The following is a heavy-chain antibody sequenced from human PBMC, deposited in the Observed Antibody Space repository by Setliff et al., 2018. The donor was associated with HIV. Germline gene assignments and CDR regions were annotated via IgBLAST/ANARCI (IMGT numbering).Heavy chain of an antibody. V-gene: IGHV4-59*08. CDR1: GGSMSRFY. D-gene: IGHD3-10*01. CDR2: IHYSGFT. CDR3: ARYYYGSQTMLDY. J-gene: IGHJ4*02. Sequence: SETLSLTCTVSGGSMSRFYWTWIRQPPGKRLEWIGYIHYSGFTYYKPSLKSRVTISVDTSKNQFSLKLSSVTAADTAVYYCARYYYGSQTMLDYWGQGTLVTVSS.